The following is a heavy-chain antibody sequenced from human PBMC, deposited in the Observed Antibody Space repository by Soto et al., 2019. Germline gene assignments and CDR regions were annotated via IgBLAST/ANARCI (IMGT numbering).Heavy chain of an antibody. J-gene: IGHJ4*02. CDR3: GTTGGRGDYAFGS. CDR2: ILYSGRT. V-gene: IGHV4-59*11. D-gene: IGHD4-17*01. CDR1: GGSITSHY. Sequence: NPPETLSPTCTVSGGSITSHYCSWIRQPPGKGRERNGSILYSGRTYYNPTLKTRAPISLATPKNQPSLKLTAVTAANPPGYYCGTTGGRGDYAFGSWGQGTLGTVSS.